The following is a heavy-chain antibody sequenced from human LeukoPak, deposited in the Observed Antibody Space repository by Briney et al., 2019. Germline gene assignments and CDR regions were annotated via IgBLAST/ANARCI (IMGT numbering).Heavy chain of an antibody. CDR1: GFTLSSYW. CDR3: ARDIYGSGSSQFDY. D-gene: IGHD3-10*01. CDR2: INRDGSEK. V-gene: IGHV3-7*05. J-gene: IGHJ4*02. Sequence: GGSLRLSCAASGFTLSSYWMSWVRQAPGKGLEWVANINRDGSEKYYVDSVKGRFTISRDNAKDSLYLQMNSLRAEDTAVYYCARDIYGSGSSQFDYWGQGTLVSVSS.